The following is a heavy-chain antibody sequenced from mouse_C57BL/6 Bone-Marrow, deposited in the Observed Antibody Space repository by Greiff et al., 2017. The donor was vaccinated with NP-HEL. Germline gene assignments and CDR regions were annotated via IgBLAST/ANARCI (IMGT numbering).Heavy chain of an antibody. Sequence: EVQLQQSGPGMVKPSQSLSLTCTVTGYSITSGYDWHWIRHFPGNKLEWMGYISYSGSTNYNPSLKSRISITHDTSKNHFFLKLNSVTTEDTATYYCARPHYYGSSGYFDVWGTGTTVTVSS. V-gene: IGHV3-1*01. J-gene: IGHJ1*03. D-gene: IGHD1-1*01. CDR1: GYSITSGYD. CDR3: ARPHYYGSSGYFDV. CDR2: ISYSGST.